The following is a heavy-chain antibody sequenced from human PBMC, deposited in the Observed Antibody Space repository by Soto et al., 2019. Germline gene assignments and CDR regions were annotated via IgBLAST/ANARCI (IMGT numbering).Heavy chain of an antibody. Sequence: QVQLQESGPGLVKPSQTLSLTCTVSGGSISSGGYYWSWIRQHPGKGLEWIGYIYYSGSTYYNPSLKSRVTISVDTSKNQFSLKLSSVTAADTAVYYCARGVVPAAMGGNWFDPWGQGTLVTVSS. CDR3: ARGVVPAAMGGNWFDP. J-gene: IGHJ5*02. CDR1: GGSISSGGYY. D-gene: IGHD2-2*01. CDR2: IYYSGST. V-gene: IGHV4-31*03.